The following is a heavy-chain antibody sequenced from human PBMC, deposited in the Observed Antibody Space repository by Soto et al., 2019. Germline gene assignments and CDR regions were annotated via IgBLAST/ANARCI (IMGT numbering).Heavy chain of an antibody. CDR2: IYYSGST. CDR1: GGSISSSSYY. D-gene: IGHD2-21*02. CDR3: ARQPKYGGNSNYYYGMDV. Sequence: SETLPLTCTVSGGSISSSSYYWGWIRKPPGKGLEWIGSIYYSGSTYYNPSLKSRVTISVDTSKNQFSLKLSSVTAADTAVYYCARQPKYGGNSNYYYGMDVWGQGTTVTVSS. J-gene: IGHJ6*02. V-gene: IGHV4-39*01.